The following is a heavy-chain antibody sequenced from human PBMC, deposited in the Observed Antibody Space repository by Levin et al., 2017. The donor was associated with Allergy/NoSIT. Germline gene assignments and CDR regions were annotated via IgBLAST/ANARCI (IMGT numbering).Heavy chain of an antibody. CDR3: AKGSGGSCYSASGY. V-gene: IGHV3-23*01. CDR1: GFTFSSYA. D-gene: IGHD2-15*01. J-gene: IGHJ4*02. CDR2: ISDSGGST. Sequence: GESLKISCAASGFTFSSYAMSWVRQAPGKGLEWVSSISDSGGSTYYADSVKGRFTISRDNSKNTLYLQMNSLRAEDTAEYFCAKGSGGSCYSASGYWGQGSLVTVSS.